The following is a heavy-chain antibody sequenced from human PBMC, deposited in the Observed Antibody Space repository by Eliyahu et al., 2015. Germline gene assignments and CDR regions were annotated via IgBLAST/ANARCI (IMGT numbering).Heavy chain of an antibody. CDR3: ARFSSIGYGGNRHFDY. CDR1: GGXFSSXA. V-gene: IGHV1-69*01. D-gene: IGHD4-23*01. Sequence: QVQLVQSGAEVKKPGSSVKVXCKASGGXFSSXAXSGVRQAPGQGLEWMGGIIPIFGTANYAQKFQGRVTITADESTSTAYMELSSLRSEDTAVYYCARFSSIGYGGNRHFDYWGQGTLVTVSS. J-gene: IGHJ4*02. CDR2: IIPIFGTA.